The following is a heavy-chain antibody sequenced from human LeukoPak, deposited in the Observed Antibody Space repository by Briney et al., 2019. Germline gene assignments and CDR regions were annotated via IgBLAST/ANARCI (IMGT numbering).Heavy chain of an antibody. CDR1: GYTFTGYY. Sequence: ASVKVSCKASGYTFTGYYMHWVRQAPGQGLEWMGIINPSGGSTSYAQKFQGRVAMTRDTSTSTVYMELSSLRSEDTAVYYCARSPGGVPQFDYWGQGTLVTVSS. CDR3: ARSPGGVPQFDY. CDR2: INPSGGST. J-gene: IGHJ4*02. V-gene: IGHV1-46*01. D-gene: IGHD4-23*01.